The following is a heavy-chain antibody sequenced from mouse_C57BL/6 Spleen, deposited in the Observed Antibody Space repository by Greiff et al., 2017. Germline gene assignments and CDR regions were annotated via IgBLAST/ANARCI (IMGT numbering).Heavy chain of an antibody. CDR1: GYTFTSYW. J-gene: IGHJ3*01. V-gene: IGHV1-55*01. CDR3: ARGGSNYGVAN. CDR2: IYPGSGST. D-gene: IGHD2-5*01. Sequence: GAELVKPGASVKMSCKASGYTFTSYWITWVKQRPGQGLEWIGDIYPGSGSTNYNEKFKSKATLTVETSSSTAYMQLSSLTSEDSAVYYWARGGSNYGVANWGQGTLVTVSA.